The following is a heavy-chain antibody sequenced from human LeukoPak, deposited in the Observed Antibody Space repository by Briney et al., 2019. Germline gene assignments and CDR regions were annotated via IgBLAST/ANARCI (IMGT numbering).Heavy chain of an antibody. V-gene: IGHV3-30*18. Sequence: GGSLRLSCAASGFTFSSYGMHWVRQAPGKGLEWVAVISYDGSNKYYADSVKGRFTISRDNSKNTLYLQMNSLRAQDTAVYYCAKGASIAVDGTGLYYFDYWGQGTLVTVSS. J-gene: IGHJ4*02. CDR1: GFTFSSYG. CDR2: ISYDGSNK. D-gene: IGHD6-13*01. CDR3: AKGASIAVDGTGLYYFDY.